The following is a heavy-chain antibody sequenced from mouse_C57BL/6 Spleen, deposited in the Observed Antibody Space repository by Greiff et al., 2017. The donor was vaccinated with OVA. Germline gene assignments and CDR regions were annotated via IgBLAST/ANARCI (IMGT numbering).Heavy chain of an antibody. CDR2: ISYDGSN. Sequence: EVKLQESGPGLVKPSQSLSLTCSVTGYSITSGYYWNWIRQFPGNKLEWMGYISYDGSNNYNPSLKNRISITRDTSKNQFFLKLNSVTTEDTATYYCARSGYGSSMDYWGQGTSVTVSS. CDR3: ARSGYGSSMDY. CDR1: GYSITSGYY. V-gene: IGHV3-6*01. J-gene: IGHJ4*01. D-gene: IGHD1-1*01.